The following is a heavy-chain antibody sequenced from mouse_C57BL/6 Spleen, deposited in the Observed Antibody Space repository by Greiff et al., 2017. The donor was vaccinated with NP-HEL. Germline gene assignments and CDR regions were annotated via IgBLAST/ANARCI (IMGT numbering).Heavy chain of an antibody. CDR2: IYPGDGDT. CDR1: GYAFSSSW. J-gene: IGHJ1*03. D-gene: IGHD1-1*01. V-gene: IGHV1-82*01. CDR3: ARSSSYYGSSYGWYFDV. Sequence: VMLVESGPELVKPGASVKISCKASGYAFSSSWMNWVKQRPGKGLEWIGRIYPGDGDTNYNGKFKGKATLTADKSSSTAYMQLSSLTSEDSAVYFCARSSSYYGSSYGWYFDVWGTGTTVTVSS.